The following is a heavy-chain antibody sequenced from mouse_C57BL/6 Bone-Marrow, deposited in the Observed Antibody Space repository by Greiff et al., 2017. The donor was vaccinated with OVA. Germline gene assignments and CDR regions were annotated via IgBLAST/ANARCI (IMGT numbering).Heavy chain of an antibody. V-gene: IGHV1-50*01. J-gene: IGHJ2*01. D-gene: IGHD1-1*01. Sequence: QVQLQQPGAELVKPGASVKLSCKASGYTFTSYWMHWVKQRPGQGLEWIGEIDPSGSYTNYNEKFKGKATLTVDTSSSPAYMQLSSLTSEDSAVYYSTRSPTVVAFDYWGQGTTLTVSS. CDR3: TRSPTVVAFDY. CDR2: IDPSGSYT. CDR1: GYTFTSYW.